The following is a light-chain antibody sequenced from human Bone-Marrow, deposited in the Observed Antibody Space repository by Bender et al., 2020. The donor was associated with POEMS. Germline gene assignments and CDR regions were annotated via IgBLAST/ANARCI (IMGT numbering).Light chain of an antibody. J-gene: IGLJ3*02. CDR2: INN. CDR3: AAWEDSLSAWV. Sequence: QSVLTQPPSASGTPGQRVTISCSGSSSNIGTNPVNWYQQLPGTAPKLLIYINNQRPSGVPDRFSGSKSGTSASLAISGLQSEDEADYYCAAWEDSLSAWVFGGGTKLTVL. V-gene: IGLV1-44*01. CDR1: SSNIGTNP.